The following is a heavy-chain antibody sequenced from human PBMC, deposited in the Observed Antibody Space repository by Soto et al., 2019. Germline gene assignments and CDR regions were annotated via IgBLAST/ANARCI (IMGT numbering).Heavy chain of an antibody. V-gene: IGHV3-20*04. CDR1: GFTFDDYG. Sequence: GGSLRLSCAASGFTFDDYGMSWVRQAPGKGLEWVSGINWNGGSTGYADSVKGRFTISRDNAKNSLYLQMNSLRAEDTAVYYCARDIAVAGTDAFDIWGQGTMVTVSS. D-gene: IGHD6-19*01. CDR2: INWNGGST. CDR3: ARDIAVAGTDAFDI. J-gene: IGHJ3*02.